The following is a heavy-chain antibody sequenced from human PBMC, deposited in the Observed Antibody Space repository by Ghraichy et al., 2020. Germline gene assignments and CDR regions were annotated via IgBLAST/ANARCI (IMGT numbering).Heavy chain of an antibody. CDR3: ARQSDSGTFPFEAFDI. Sequence: SETLSLTCTVSGGSISSDFYYWGWIRQPPGKGLEWIGSIYYSGSAYYKSSLKSRVTISVDTSKNQFSLKVNSATAADTAVYFCARQSDSGTFPFEAFDIWGPGALFTV. CDR2: IYYSGSA. CDR1: GGSISSDFYY. D-gene: IGHD1-26*01. J-gene: IGHJ3*02. V-gene: IGHV4-39*01.